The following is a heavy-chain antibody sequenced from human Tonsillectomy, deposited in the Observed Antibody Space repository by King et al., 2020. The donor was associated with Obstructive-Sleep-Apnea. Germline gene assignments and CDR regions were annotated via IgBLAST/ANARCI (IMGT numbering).Heavy chain of an antibody. Sequence: VQLVESGAEVKKPGASVKVSCKASGYTFTGYYMHWVRQAPGQGLEWMGWINPNSGVTKYAQNFQGRVTMTRDTSISTAYMELSGLRPDDTAVYYCARALYASGRGHYFDYWGQGTLVTVSS. V-gene: IGHV1-2*02. J-gene: IGHJ4*02. CDR2: INPNSGVT. D-gene: IGHD3-10*01. CDR3: ARALYASGRGHYFDY. CDR1: GYTFTGYY.